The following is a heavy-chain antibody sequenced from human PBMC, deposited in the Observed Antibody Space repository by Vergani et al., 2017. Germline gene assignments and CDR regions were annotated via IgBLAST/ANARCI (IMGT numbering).Heavy chain of an antibody. Sequence: LEESGGGSVKPGGSLRLSCAASGFKFSDHYMSWIRQAPGKGLEWVSHISPGASTVSYTDSVTGRFTVSRDNDNNSLTLDMTTLRVEDPAVCYGAKNQGISTTRHYYAMDVWGQGTTVTVSS. CDR3: AKNQGISTTRHYYAMDV. D-gene: IGHD1-1*01. J-gene: IGHJ6*02. V-gene: IGHV3-11*04. CDR2: ISPGASTV. CDR1: GFKFSDHY.